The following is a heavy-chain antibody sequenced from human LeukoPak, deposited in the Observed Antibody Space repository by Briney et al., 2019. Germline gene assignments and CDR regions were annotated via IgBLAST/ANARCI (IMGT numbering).Heavy chain of an antibody. CDR3: VKGGSSSAWYPYYFDY. J-gene: IGHJ4*02. Sequence: PGGSLRLSCAASGFNFVNYAMTWVRQAPGKGLEYDSAISNSGGSAYYADSVRGRFTISRDNSKNTLYLQMSSLRAEDTAVYSCVKGGSSSAWYPYYFDYWGQGTLVTVSS. V-gene: IGHV3-64D*09. CDR1: GFNFVNYA. CDR2: ISNSGGSA. D-gene: IGHD6-19*01.